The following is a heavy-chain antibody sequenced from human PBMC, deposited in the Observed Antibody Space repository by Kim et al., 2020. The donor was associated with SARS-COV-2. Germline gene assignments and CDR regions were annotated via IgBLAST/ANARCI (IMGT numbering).Heavy chain of an antibody. CDR1: GGSISSSSYY. V-gene: IGHV4-39*01. J-gene: IGHJ3*02. Sequence: SETLSLTCTVSGGSISSSSYYWGWIRQPPGKGLEWIGSIYYSGSTYYNPSLKSRVTISVDTSKNQFSLKLSSVTAADTAVYYCVRRGAITMVRGVIIIGDAFDIWGQGTMVTVSS. D-gene: IGHD3-10*01. CDR2: IYYSGST. CDR3: VRRGAITMVRGVIIIGDAFDI.